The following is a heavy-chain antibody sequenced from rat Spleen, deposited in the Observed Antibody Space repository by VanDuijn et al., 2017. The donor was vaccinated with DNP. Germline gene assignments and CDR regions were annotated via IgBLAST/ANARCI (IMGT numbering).Heavy chain of an antibody. D-gene: IGHD1-3*01. Sequence: QVQLKESGPGLVQPSETLSLTCTVSGFSVTTYSVSWVRQPSGRGPEWMGRMWYDGDTAYNSALKSRLSISRDTSKNQVFLKMNSLQTEDTATYYCASTLVNYGTYGYYAMDAWGQGTSVTVSS. V-gene: IGHV2-34*01. CDR1: GFSVTTYS. CDR2: MWYDGDT. CDR3: ASTLVNYGTYGYYAMDA. J-gene: IGHJ4*01.